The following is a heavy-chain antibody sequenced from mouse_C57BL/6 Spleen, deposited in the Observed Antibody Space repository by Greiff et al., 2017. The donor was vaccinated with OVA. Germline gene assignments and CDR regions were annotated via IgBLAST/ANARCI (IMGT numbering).Heavy chain of an antibody. CDR3: ARRDQGFAY. J-gene: IGHJ3*01. CDR2: ISNLAYSI. CDR1: GFTFSDYG. V-gene: IGHV5-15*01. Sequence: EVQGVESGGGLVQPGGSLKLSCAASGFTFSDYGMAWVRQAPRKGPEWVAFISNLAYSIYYADTVTGRFTISRENAKNTLYLEMSSLRSEDTAMYYCARRDQGFAYWGQGTLVTVSA.